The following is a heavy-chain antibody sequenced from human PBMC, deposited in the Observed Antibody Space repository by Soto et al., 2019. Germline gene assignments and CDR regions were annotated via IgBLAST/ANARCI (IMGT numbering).Heavy chain of an antibody. CDR2: MNPNSGNT. CDR1: VYTFTSYD. Sequence: ASVKVSCKASVYTFTSYDINLVRQATGQGLEWMGWMNPNSGNTGYAQKFQGRVTMTRNTSISTAYMELSSLRSEDTAVYYCARPISSSWYGDYYYYYGMDVWGQGTTVTVSS. J-gene: IGHJ6*02. D-gene: IGHD6-13*01. V-gene: IGHV1-8*01. CDR3: ARPISSSWYGDYYYYYGMDV.